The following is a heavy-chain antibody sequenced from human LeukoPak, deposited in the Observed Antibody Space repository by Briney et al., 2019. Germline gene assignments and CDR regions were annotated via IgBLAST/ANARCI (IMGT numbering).Heavy chain of an antibody. J-gene: IGHJ4*02. V-gene: IGHV3-23*01. CDR1: GFTFSTYA. Sequence: GGSLRLSCAASGFTFSTYAMSWVRQAPGKGLEWVSAIRGSGSDTYYADSVKGRFTISRDNSKNTLYLQMNSLRAEDTAIYYCAKTSRANSAYDSPFDYWGQGTLVTVSS. D-gene: IGHD5-12*01. CDR2: IRGSGSDT. CDR3: AKTSRANSAYDSPFDY.